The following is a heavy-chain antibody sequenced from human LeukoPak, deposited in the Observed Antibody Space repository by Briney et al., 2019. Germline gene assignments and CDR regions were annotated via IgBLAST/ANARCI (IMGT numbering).Heavy chain of an antibody. CDR3: AKLRRPQGDRSSFDF. J-gene: IGHJ4*02. D-gene: IGHD4-17*01. Sequence: GGSLRLSCAASGFTFNTYSMNWVRQAPGKGLEWVSYISSSSSAIYYADSVEGRFTISRDNAKNSLYLQMNSLRDEDTAVYYCAKLRRPQGDRSSFDFWGQGTLVTVSS. CDR2: ISSSSSAI. CDR1: GFTFNTYS. V-gene: IGHV3-48*02.